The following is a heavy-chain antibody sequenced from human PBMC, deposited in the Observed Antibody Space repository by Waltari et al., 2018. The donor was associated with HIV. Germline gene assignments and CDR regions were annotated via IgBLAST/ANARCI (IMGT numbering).Heavy chain of an antibody. D-gene: IGHD2-15*01. CDR3: AREGIVAAPFDF. CDR2: ISRDGSSK. J-gene: IGHJ4*02. Sequence: QVQLVESGGDMVQPGGSLRLSCAASGFSFRDFAIHWVRQAPGKGLEWGAVISRDGSSKYYADSVQGRFTISRDNSKNSLHLHMNSLRPKDTAVYYCAREGIVAAPFDFWGLGTLVTVSS. V-gene: IGHV3-30*01. CDR1: GFSFRDFA.